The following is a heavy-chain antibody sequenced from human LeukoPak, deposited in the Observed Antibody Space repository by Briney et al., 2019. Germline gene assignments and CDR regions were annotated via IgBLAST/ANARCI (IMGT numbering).Heavy chain of an antibody. Sequence: ASVKVSCKASGYTFTRLGIHWVRQAPGQGLEWMGGINPDDGETIYAQKFQGRVTMTEDTSTDTAYMELSSLRSEDTAVYYCAAVRIGELLYNWFDPWGQGTLVTVSS. CDR3: AAVRIGELLYNWFDP. CDR2: INPDDGET. V-gene: IGHV1-24*01. D-gene: IGHD3-10*01. J-gene: IGHJ5*02. CDR1: GYTFTRLG.